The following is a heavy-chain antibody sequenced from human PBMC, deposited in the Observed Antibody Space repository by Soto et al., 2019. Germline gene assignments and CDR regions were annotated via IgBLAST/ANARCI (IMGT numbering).Heavy chain of an antibody. Sequence: SVKVSCKASGGTFSSYAISWVRQAPGQGLEWMGGIIPIFGTANYAQKFQGRVTITADESTSTAYMELSSLRSEDTAVYYCARVGTSRGYCSGGSCYSEQLFDYWGQGTLVTVSS. J-gene: IGHJ4*02. CDR3: ARVGTSRGYCSGGSCYSEQLFDY. CDR2: IIPIFGTA. V-gene: IGHV1-69*13. CDR1: GGTFSSYA. D-gene: IGHD2-15*01.